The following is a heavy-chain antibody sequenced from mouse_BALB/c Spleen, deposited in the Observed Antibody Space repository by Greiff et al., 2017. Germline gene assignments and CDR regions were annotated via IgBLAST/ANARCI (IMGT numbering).Heavy chain of an antibody. CDR3: ERRRLDSSGRDDMDY. J-gene: IGHJ2*01. V-gene: IGHV1S137*01. D-gene: IGHD3-2*01. CDR2: ISTCYGDA. Sequence: QVQLQQSGAELVRPGVSVKISCKGSGYTFTDYAMHWVKQSHAQSLEWIGVISTCYGDASYNQKFKGKATMTVDESSSTTYMDLARRTSEDSANSYCERRRLDSSGRDDMDYWGQGTTLTVSS. CDR1: GYTFTDYA.